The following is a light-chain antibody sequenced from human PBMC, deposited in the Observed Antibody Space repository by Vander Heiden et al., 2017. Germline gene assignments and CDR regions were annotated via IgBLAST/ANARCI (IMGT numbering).Light chain of an antibody. CDR3: QKYDRAPQT. CDR2: AAS. CDR1: QGISNY. Sequence: DIQTTQSPSFLSASVGDRVTITCRASQGISNYLAWYQQKPGKVPKLLIYAASTLQSGVPSRFSGSGSGTDFALTISSLQPEDVATYYCQKYDRAPQTFGQGTKVEIK. V-gene: IGKV1-27*01. J-gene: IGKJ1*01.